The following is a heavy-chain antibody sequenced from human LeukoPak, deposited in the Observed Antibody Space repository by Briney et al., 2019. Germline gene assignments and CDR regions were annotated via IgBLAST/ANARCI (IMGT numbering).Heavy chain of an antibody. J-gene: IGHJ4*02. CDR3: ARGPTYYDFWSGYYSMGDY. CDR2: INHSGST. V-gene: IGHV4-34*01. Sequence: SETLSLTCAVYGGSFSGYYWSWIRQPPGKGLEWIGEINHSGSTNYNPSHKSRVTISVDTSKNQFSLKLSSVTAADTAVYYCARGPTYYDFWSGYYSMGDYWGQGTLVTVSS. D-gene: IGHD3-3*01. CDR1: GGSFSGYY.